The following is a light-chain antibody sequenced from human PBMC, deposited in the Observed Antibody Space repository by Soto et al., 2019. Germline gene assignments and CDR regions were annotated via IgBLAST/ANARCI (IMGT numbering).Light chain of an antibody. CDR1: QSVSSN. V-gene: IGKV3-15*01. Sequence: IVMTQSPATLSLSQGERATLSCRASQSVSSNLAWYQQKPGQAPRLPIYGASTRATGIPASFSGSGSGTDFTLTISSLEAEDVAFYWCQQYFDVPFTFGGGTKVDIK. J-gene: IGKJ4*01. CDR2: GAS. CDR3: QQYFDVPFT.